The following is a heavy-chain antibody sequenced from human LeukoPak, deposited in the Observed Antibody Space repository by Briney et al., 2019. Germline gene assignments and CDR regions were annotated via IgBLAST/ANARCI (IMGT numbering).Heavy chain of an antibody. D-gene: IGHD3-16*01. J-gene: IGHJ4*02. V-gene: IGHV3-23*01. CDR1: GFTFRNAG. Sequence: GGSLRLSCTASGFTFRNAGMNWVRQAPGKGLEWVSYISSSGSTIYYADSVKGRFTISRDNSKNTLYLQMNSLRAEDTAVYYCAKVSVPGGIFDYWGQGTLVTVSS. CDR2: ISSSGSTI. CDR3: AKVSVPGGIFDY.